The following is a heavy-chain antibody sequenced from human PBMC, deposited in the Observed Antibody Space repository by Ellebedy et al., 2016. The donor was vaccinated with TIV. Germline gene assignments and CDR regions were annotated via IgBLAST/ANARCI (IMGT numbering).Heavy chain of an antibody. CDR3: ARPYYGDFDVYYYYGMDV. D-gene: IGHD4-17*01. CDR2: INPNSGGI. Sequence: AASVKVSCKASGYTFTGYYMHWVRQAPGQGLEWMGWINPNSGGINYAQKFQGRVTMTRDTSISTAYMELSGLNSDDTAVYYCARPYYGDFDVYYYYGMDVWGQGTTVTVSS. J-gene: IGHJ6*02. V-gene: IGHV1-2*02. CDR1: GYTFTGYY.